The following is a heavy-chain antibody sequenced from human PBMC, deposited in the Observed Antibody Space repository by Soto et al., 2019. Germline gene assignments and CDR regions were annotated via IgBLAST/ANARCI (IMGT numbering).Heavy chain of an antibody. V-gene: IGHV4-59*01. CDR1: VGSISSYY. CDR2: IYYSGST. Sequence: SETLSLTCTFSVGSISSYYWSCIRHPPGKGLEWIGYIYYSGSTNYNPSLKSRVTISVDTSKNQFSLKLSSVTAADTAVYYCARDAYSSQYWRFEPLGQGTLVNVSS. D-gene: IGHD6-13*01. J-gene: IGHJ5*02. CDR3: ARDAYSSQYWRFEP.